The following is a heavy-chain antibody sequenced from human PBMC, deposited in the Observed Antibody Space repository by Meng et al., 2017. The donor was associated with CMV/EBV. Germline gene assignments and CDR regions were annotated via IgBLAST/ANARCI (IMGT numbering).Heavy chain of an antibody. CDR2: IYPGDSDT. CDR1: GYSFTSYW. Sequence: KVSCKGSGYSFTSYWIGWVGQMPGKGLEWRGIIYPGDSDTRYSPSFQGQVTISADKSISTAYLQWSSLKASDTAMYYCARAPYDFWSGYYKNGMDVWGQGTTVTVSS. V-gene: IGHV5-51*01. D-gene: IGHD3-3*01. CDR3: ARAPYDFWSGYYKNGMDV. J-gene: IGHJ6*02.